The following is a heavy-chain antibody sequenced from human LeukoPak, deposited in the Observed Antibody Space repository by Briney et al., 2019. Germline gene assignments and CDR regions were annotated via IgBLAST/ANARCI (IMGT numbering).Heavy chain of an antibody. V-gene: IGHV3-49*03. CDR3: TALDKDDGSGYFRDSFDI. CDR2: IRSKTYGGTR. J-gene: IGHJ3*02. D-gene: IGHD3-22*01. Sequence: GGSLRLSCIASGLTFGDYAMSWFRQAPGKGLEWVGFIRSKTYGGTREYAASVKGRFSISRDDSKGIAYLQMNSLKTEDTAVYYCTALDKDDGSGYFRDSFDIWGQGTMVTVSS. CDR1: GLTFGDYA.